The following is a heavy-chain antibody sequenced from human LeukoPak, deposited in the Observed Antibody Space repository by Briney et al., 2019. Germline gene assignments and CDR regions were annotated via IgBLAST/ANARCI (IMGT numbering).Heavy chain of an antibody. CDR2: IIPILGIA. V-gene: IGHV1-69*04. J-gene: IGHJ4*02. Sequence: GASVKVSCKASGYTFTSYYMHWVRQAPGQGLEWMGRIIPILGIANYAQKFQGRVTITADKSTSTAYMELSSLRSEDTAVYYCARDYFDYWGQGTLVTVSS. CDR3: ARDYFDY. CDR1: GYTFTSYY.